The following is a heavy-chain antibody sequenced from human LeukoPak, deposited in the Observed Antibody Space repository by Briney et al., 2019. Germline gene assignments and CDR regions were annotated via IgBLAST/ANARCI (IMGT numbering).Heavy chain of an antibody. Sequence: ASVKVSCKASGYTSTAYDIHWVRQAPGQGLEWMGWINPNSGGTNYAQKFQGRVTMTRDTSISTAYMELSRLRSDDTAVYYCTRDVGSRYGHDCWGQGTLVTVSS. CDR2: INPNSGGT. D-gene: IGHD5-18*01. CDR1: GYTSTAYD. V-gene: IGHV1-2*02. J-gene: IGHJ4*02. CDR3: TRDVGSRYGHDC.